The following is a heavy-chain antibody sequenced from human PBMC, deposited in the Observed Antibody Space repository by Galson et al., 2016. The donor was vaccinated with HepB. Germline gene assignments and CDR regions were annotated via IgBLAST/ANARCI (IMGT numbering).Heavy chain of an antibody. D-gene: IGHD6-25*01. J-gene: IGHJ4*02. Sequence: SLRLSCAASGFTFSDYTMHWIRQAPGQAPGEGLEWVAVISEDGTHKYLADSVKGRFTISRDNSRGILYLQMNSLRREDTAIYYCARSVSSAWHTFDSWGQGTLVPVSS. CDR3: ARSVSSAWHTFDS. CDR2: ISEDGTHK. V-gene: IGHV3-30*04. CDR1: GFTFSDYT.